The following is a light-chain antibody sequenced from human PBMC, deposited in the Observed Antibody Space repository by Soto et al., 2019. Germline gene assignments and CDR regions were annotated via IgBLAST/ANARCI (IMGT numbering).Light chain of an antibody. Sequence: DIVLTQSPLYLPVTPGEPASISCRSSQRLLNRNGYNYLDWFVQKPGQSPQLLIYMGSNRSPGVPDRFSGSGSGTDFTLKISRVEAEDVGVYYCMQGTHWPITFGQGTRLEIK. V-gene: IGKV2-28*01. J-gene: IGKJ5*01. CDR2: MGS. CDR1: QRLLNRNGYNY. CDR3: MQGTHWPIT.